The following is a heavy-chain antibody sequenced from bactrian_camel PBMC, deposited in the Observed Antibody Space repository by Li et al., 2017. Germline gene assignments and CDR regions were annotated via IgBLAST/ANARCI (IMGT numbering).Heavy chain of an antibody. J-gene: IGHJ4*01. CDR3: AIIRLSYYGDYDPPVRY. CDR1: GFTFTNYW. Sequence: HVQLVESGGGLVQPGGSLRLSCAASGFTFTNYWMHWVRQAPEKGLEWVSSIYRDGSKVYYRDSVKARFTVSRDVAKNTVYLQMDSLKSDDSALYYCAIIRLSYYGDYDPPVRYWGQGTQVTVS. CDR2: IYRDGSKV. V-gene: IGHV3S6*01. D-gene: IGHD4*01.